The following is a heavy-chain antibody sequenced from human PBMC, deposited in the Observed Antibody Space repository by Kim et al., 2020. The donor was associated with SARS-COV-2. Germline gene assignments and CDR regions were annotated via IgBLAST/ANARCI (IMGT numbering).Heavy chain of an antibody. CDR2: IKSKTDGGTT. Sequence: GGSLRLSCAASGFTFSNAWMSWVRQAPGKGLEWVGRIKSKTDGGTTDYAAPVKGRFTISRDDSKNTLYLQMNSLKTEDTAVYYCTTADDGYNYPLDYWGQGTLVTVSS. V-gene: IGHV3-15*01. CDR3: TTADDGYNYPLDY. D-gene: IGHD1-1*01. J-gene: IGHJ4*02. CDR1: GFTFSNAW.